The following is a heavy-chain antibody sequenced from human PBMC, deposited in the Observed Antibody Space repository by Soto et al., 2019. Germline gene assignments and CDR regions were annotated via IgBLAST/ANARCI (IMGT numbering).Heavy chain of an antibody. Sequence: SETLSPPWTVACGSISSFYWSRILQPPGEGLEWIGYIYYSGSTNYNPSLKSRVTISVDTSKNQFSLKLSSVTAADTAVYYCARCVTMVRGVIISLFDYWGQGTLVTVSS. CDR3: ARCVTMVRGVIISLFDY. V-gene: IGHV4-59*01. D-gene: IGHD3-10*01. J-gene: IGHJ4*02. CDR2: IYYSGST. CDR1: CGSISSFY.